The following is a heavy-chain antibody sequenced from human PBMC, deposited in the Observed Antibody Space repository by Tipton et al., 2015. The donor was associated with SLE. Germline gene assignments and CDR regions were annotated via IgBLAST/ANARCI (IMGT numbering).Heavy chain of an antibody. CDR2: IYPGDSDT. J-gene: IGHJ4*02. CDR3: ARRTGPAGGYYFDY. CDR1: GYIFTTYW. Sequence: VQLVQSGAEVKKPGESLKISCKGSGYIFTTYWIDWVRQMPGKGLEWMGSIYPGDSDTRYSPSFQGQVTMSADKSISTAYLQWSSLKASDTAMFYCARRTGPAGGYYFDYWGQGTLVTASS. D-gene: IGHD1-1*01. V-gene: IGHV5-51*03.